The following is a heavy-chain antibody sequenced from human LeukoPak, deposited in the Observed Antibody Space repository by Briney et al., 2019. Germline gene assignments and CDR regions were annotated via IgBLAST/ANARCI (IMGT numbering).Heavy chain of an antibody. J-gene: IGHJ4*02. D-gene: IGHD4-11*01. Sequence: GGSLRLSCAASGFTFSGYAMHWVRQAPGKGLEWVAVISYDGSNKYYADSVKGRFTISRDNSKNTLYLQMNSLRAEDTAVYYCARAVTTSYFDYWGQGTLVTVSS. CDR2: ISYDGSNK. V-gene: IGHV3-30*04. CDR3: ARAVTTSYFDY. CDR1: GFTFSGYA.